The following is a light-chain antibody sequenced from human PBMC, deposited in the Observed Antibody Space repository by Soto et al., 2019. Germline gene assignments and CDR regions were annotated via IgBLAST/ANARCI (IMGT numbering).Light chain of an antibody. Sequence: DIQMTQSPSTLSASVGDGVTITCRASQSISNRLAWYQQRPGKAPKYLIYDASTLDSGAPSRFSGSGSWTEFTLSISSLQPDDFATYYCQQYNIYPWTFGQGTKVEIK. CDR3: QQYNIYPWT. V-gene: IGKV1-5*01. CDR2: DAS. CDR1: QSISNR. J-gene: IGKJ1*01.